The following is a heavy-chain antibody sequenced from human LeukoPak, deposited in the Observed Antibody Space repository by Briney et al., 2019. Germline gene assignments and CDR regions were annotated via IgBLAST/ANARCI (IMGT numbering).Heavy chain of an antibody. CDR3: ARGSTSCHCCGY. J-gene: IGHJ4*02. Sequence: SETLSLTCAVYGGSFSGYYWSWIRQPPGKGLEWIGEINHSGSTNYNPSLKSRVTISVDTSKNQFSLKLSSVTAADTAVYYCARGSTSCHCCGYWGQGTLVTVSS. V-gene: IGHV4-34*01. CDR1: GGSFSGYY. CDR2: INHSGST. D-gene: IGHD2-2*01.